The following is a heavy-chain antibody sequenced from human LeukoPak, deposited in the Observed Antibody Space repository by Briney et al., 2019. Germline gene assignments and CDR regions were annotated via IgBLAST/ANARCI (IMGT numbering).Heavy chain of an antibody. V-gene: IGHV6-1*01. CDR1: GDSVSSISVA. CDR3: SLARSEYHYGMDV. CDR2: TYYRSKWYY. Sequence: SQTLSLTCAISGDSVSSISVAWNWIRQSPSRGLGWLGRTYYRSKWYYEYAVSVKSRINISPDTFKNQFSLQLTSVTPEDTAVYYCSLARSEYHYGMDVWGQGTTVTVSS. J-gene: IGHJ6*02.